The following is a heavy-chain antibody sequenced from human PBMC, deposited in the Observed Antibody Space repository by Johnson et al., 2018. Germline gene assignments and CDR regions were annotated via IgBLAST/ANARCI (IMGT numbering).Heavy chain of an antibody. CDR1: GFTFSSYS. Sequence: VQLVQSGGGLVQPGGSLRLSCAASGFTFSSYSMNWVRQAPGKGLEWVSYISSSSSTIYYADSVKGRFTISRDNAKNSLYLQMNSLRDEGTAVYSGARAIVGKGYFQHWGQGTLVTVSS. CDR3: ARAIVGKGYFQH. V-gene: IGHV3-48*02. CDR2: ISSSSSTI. D-gene: IGHD1-26*01. J-gene: IGHJ1*01.